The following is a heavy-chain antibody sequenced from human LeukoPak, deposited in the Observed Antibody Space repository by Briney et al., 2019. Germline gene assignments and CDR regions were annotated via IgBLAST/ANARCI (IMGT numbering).Heavy chain of an antibody. V-gene: IGHV1-46*01. CDR2: INPTVGDT. CDR1: GYTLTSYY. CDR3: TRYGFSSSWQGGWHAFDI. J-gene: IGHJ3*02. D-gene: IGHD6-13*01. Sequence: ASVTVSCKASGYTLTSYYMHWVRQAPGQGLEWMGIINPTVGDTIYAQKFQGRVTMTTDMSTSTVYMELSSLRSDDTAVYYCTRYGFSSSWQGGWHAFDIWGQGTMVTVSS.